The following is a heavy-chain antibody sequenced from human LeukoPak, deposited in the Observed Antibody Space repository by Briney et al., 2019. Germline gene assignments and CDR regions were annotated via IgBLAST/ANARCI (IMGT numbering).Heavy chain of an antibody. J-gene: IGHJ4*02. D-gene: IGHD5-24*01. CDR1: GFTVSSNY. Sequence: PGVSLRLSCAASGFTVSSNYMNWVRQAPGKGLEWVSVIYGGGNIYYADSVKGRFTISRDNSKNTLYLQMNSLRAEDTAVYYCARGAGYNYPYYFDYWGQGTLVTVSS. CDR2: IYGGGNI. V-gene: IGHV3-53*01. CDR3: ARGAGYNYPYYFDY.